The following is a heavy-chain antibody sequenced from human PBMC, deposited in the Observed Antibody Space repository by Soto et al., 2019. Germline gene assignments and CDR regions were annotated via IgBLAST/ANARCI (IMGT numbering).Heavy chain of an antibody. CDR1: AFTFGSCG. J-gene: IGHJ5*02. V-gene: IGHV3-48*02. D-gene: IGHD3-10*01. CDR3: ARTGGSGTNNWFDP. Sequence: QLVESGGGLVQPGGSLRLSCAASAFTFGSCGMNWVRQAPGKGLEWVSYISSSSSLIYYADSVKGRFTISRDNXQNSLYLQMNSLRDEDTAVYYCARTGGSGTNNWFDPWGQGTLVTVSS. CDR2: ISSSSSLI.